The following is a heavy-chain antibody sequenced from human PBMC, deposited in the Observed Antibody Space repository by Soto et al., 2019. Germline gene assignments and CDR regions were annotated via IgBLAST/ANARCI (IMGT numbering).Heavy chain of an antibody. CDR1: GFSLSTSGLG. J-gene: IGHJ4*02. CDR2: IYWNDDK. V-gene: IGHV2-5*01. D-gene: IGHD6-19*01. CDR3: AHRPSGWYLFDY. Sequence: QITLKESGPTLVRPTQTLTLTCTFSGFSLSTSGLGVGWIRQPPGKALEWLALIYWNDDKRYSPSLKARLTITKDTSKTQVVLTKTNMDPVDTATYYCAHRPSGWYLFDYWGQGTLVTVSS.